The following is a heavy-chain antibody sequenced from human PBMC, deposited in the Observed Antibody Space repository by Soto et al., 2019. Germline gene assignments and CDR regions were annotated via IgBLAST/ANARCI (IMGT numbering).Heavy chain of an antibody. J-gene: IGHJ6*02. CDR2: IIPIFGTA. CDR3: AREEWRGYYYYGMDV. V-gene: IGHV1-69*13. CDR1: GGTFSSYA. Sequence: SVKVSCKASGGTFSSYAISWVRQAPGQGLEWMGGIIPIFGTANYAQKFQGRVTITADESTSTAYMELSSLRSEDTAVYYCAREEWRGYYYYGMDVWGQGTTVTVSS. D-gene: IGHD3-3*01.